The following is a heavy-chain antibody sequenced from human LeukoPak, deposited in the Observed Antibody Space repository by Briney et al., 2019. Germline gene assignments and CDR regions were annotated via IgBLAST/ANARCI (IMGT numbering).Heavy chain of an antibody. CDR1: GFTFSDYA. CDR3: AKGSIVATPTSGYFDY. Sequence: GGTLRLSCAASGFTFSDYALSWVRQTPGKGLEWVAATTGSSGDTYHADSVKGRFAISRDNSKNTLYLQMNSLRAEDTAVYYCAKGSIVATPTSGYFDYWGQGTLVTVSS. J-gene: IGHJ4*02. D-gene: IGHD5-12*01. CDR2: TTGSSGDT. V-gene: IGHV3-23*01.